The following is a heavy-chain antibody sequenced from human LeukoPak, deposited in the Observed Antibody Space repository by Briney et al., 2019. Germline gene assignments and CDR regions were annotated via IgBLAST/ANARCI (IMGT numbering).Heavy chain of an antibody. J-gene: IGHJ3*02. CDR3: ARGPYKYDGSGAFDI. D-gene: IGHD3-22*01. V-gene: IGHV4-61*02. Sequence: PSETLSLTCTVSGDSISSGDYYWSWIRQPAGKGLEWIGRIYTSGSTNYNPSLKSRVTISVDTSKNQVSLKLTSVTAADTAVYYCARGPYKYDGSGAFDIWGQGTMVTVSS. CDR2: IYTSGST. CDR1: GDSISSGDYY.